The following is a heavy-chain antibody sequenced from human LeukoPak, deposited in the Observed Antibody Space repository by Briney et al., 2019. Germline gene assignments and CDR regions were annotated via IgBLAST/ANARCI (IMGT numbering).Heavy chain of an antibody. CDR1: GFTFSSYA. Sequence: PGGSLRLSCAASGFTFSSYALHWVRQAPGKGLEHVSSISSGGGATYYGYSVRGRFTISRDNSKNTLYLQMGSLRVEDMAVYYCARDPHPYCGRPSCYGGVFDIWGQGTMVTVSS. D-gene: IGHD2-2*01. CDR3: ARDPHPYCGRPSCYGGVFDI. V-gene: IGHV3-64*01. CDR2: ISSGGGAT. J-gene: IGHJ3*02.